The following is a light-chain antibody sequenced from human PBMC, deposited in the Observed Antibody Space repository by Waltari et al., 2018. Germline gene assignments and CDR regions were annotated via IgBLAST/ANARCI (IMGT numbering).Light chain of an antibody. CDR1: NIGSQS. V-gene: IGLV3-21*02. Sequence: SYVLTQQPSVSVAPGQTARITCGGNNIGSQSVHWDQQKSGQAPVMVVYDDSDRPSGIPERFSGSKSGTTATLTISGVEAGDEADYYCQVWDTNSDHLYVFGSGTKVTVL. J-gene: IGLJ1*01. CDR2: DDS. CDR3: QVWDTNSDHLYV.